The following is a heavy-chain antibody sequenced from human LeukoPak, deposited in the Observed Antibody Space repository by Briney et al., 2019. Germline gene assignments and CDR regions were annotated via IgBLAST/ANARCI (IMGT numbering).Heavy chain of an antibody. D-gene: IGHD3-16*02. Sequence: PGGSLRLSCIASGFTFGDYAMSWVRQAPGKGLEWVGFIRSKTYGGTTEYAASMKGRFTISRDDSKSIAYLQMNSLKPEDTAVYYCTRDRYDDYVWGSYRYYEYWGQGTPVTVSS. V-gene: IGHV3-49*04. CDR3: TRDRYDDYVWGSYRYYEY. J-gene: IGHJ4*02. CDR2: IRSKTYGGTT. CDR1: GFTFGDYA.